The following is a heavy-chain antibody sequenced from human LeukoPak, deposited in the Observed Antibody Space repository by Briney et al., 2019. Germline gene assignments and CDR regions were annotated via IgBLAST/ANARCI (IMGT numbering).Heavy chain of an antibody. CDR2: IYYSGST. J-gene: IGHJ6*02. CDR1: GGSISSGGYY. V-gene: IGHV4-31*03. CDR3: ATDTEYYYYYGMDV. D-gene: IGHD5-18*01. Sequence: PSQTLSRTCTVSGGSISSGGYYWSWIRQHPGKGLEWIGYIYYSGSTYYNPSLKSRVTISVDTSKNQFSLKLSSVTAADTAVYYCATDTEYYYYYGMDVWGQGTTVTVSS.